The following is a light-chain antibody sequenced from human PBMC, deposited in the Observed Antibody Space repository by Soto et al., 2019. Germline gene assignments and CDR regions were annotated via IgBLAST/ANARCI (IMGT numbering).Light chain of an antibody. V-gene: IGLV2-14*01. CDR3: SSYTSSDTLI. CDR1: NSDVGDYDY. Sequence: QSALTQPASVSGSPGQSITISCTGTNSDVGDYDYVSWFQQHPGKAPKVIISEVSNRPSGVSNRFSGSKSDNTASLTISGLQAGDEADYYCSSYTSSDTLIFGGGTKVTVL. CDR2: EVS. J-gene: IGLJ2*01.